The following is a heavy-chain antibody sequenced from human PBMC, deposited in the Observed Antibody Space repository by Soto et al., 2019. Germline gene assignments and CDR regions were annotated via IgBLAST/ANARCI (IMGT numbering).Heavy chain of an antibody. CDR2: IWYDGSNK. CDR1: GFTFSSYG. CDR3: ARTYSSSSGGGMDV. Sequence: GESLKISCAASGFTFSSYGMHWVRQAPGKGLEWVAVIWYDGSNKYYADSVKGRFTISRDNSKNTLYLQMNSLRAEDTAVYYCARTYSSSSGGGMDVWGQGTTVTVSS. J-gene: IGHJ6*02. D-gene: IGHD6-6*01. V-gene: IGHV3-33*01.